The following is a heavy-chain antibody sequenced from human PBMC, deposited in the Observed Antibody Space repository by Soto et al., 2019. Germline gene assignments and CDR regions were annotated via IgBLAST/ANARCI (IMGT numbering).Heavy chain of an antibody. J-gene: IGHJ6*02. D-gene: IGHD3-22*01. V-gene: IGHV1-18*01. Sequence: QAQLVQSGREVKKPGASVKVSCKASGYRFTSYGISWVRQAPGQGLEWLGWISAYDDNTKYAQTLQGRVSMSTDTSTNTAYMELRSLRSDDRAMYYCARGGYYDSSGSRNYHYYGMNVWGQGTTVTVSS. CDR3: ARGGYYDSSGSRNYHYYGMNV. CDR2: ISAYDDNT. CDR1: GYRFTSYG.